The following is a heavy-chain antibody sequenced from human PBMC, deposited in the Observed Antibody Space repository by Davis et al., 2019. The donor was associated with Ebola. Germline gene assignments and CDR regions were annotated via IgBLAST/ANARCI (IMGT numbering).Heavy chain of an antibody. CDR1: RGTFSSYA. V-gene: IGHV1-18*01. CDR3: ARGVVPAAIGRVMDYYGMDV. J-gene: IGHJ6*01. Sequence: ASVQVSCNASRGTFSSYAMSWVRQAPAQGLEWMGWISAYNGNTNYAQKLQGRVTITRDTSASTAYMELSSLRSEDTAVYYCARGVVPAAIGRVMDYYGMDVWGQGTTVTVSS. D-gene: IGHD2-2*01. CDR2: ISAYNGNT.